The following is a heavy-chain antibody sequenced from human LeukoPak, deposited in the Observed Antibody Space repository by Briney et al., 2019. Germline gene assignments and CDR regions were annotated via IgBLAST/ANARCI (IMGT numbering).Heavy chain of an antibody. CDR2: INSGGKI. V-gene: IGHV3-23*01. Sequence: PGGSLRLSCAASGFTFSNYDLRWVRQAPGKGLEWVSAINSGGKIYYADSVKGRFTISRDNSKNTLYLQMNSLRAEDTAVYYCAKHWDWGQGTLVTVSS. D-gene: IGHD3-16*01. CDR1: GFTFSNYD. CDR3: AKHWD. J-gene: IGHJ4*02.